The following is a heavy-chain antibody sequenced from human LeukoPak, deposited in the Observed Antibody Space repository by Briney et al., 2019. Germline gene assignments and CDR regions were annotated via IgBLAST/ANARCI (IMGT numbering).Heavy chain of an antibody. V-gene: IGHV1-46*02. J-gene: IGHJ4*02. CDR2: INPSGGST. Sequence: ASVKVSCKASGYTFNNHYVYWVRQAPGQGLEWMGVINPSGGSTSYAQKFQGRVTMTRDTSTRTVYMEVNSLRSEDTAVYYCARQGIYSSAIGMGYWGQGTLVTVSS. CDR3: ARQGIYSSAIGMGY. CDR1: GYTFNNHY. D-gene: IGHD6-19*01.